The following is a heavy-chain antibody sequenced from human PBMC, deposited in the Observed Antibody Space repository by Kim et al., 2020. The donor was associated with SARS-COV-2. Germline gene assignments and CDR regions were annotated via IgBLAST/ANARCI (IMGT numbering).Heavy chain of an antibody. V-gene: IGHV3-23*01. J-gene: IGHJ6*02. Sequence: GRFTISRDNSKNTLYLQMNSLRAEDTAVYYCAKVDGDFWSGYYYYYGMDVWGQGTTVTVSS. CDR3: AKVDGDFWSGYYYYYGMDV. D-gene: IGHD3-3*01.